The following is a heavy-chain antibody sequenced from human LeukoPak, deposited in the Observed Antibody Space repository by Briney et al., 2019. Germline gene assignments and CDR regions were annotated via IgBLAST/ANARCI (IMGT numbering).Heavy chain of an antibody. D-gene: IGHD3-22*01. CDR3: AREGSSGYYYRWFDP. V-gene: IGHV1-8*01. CDR2: MNPNSGNT. Sequence: GASVTVSCKASGYTFTSYDINWVRQATGQGLEWMGWMNPNSGNTGYAQKFQGRVTMTRNTSISTAYMELSSLRSEDTAVYYCAREGSSGYYYRWFDPWGQGTLVTVSS. J-gene: IGHJ5*02. CDR1: GYTFTSYD.